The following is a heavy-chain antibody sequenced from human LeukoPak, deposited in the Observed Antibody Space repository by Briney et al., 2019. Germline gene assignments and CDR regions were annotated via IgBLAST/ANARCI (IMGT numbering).Heavy chain of an antibody. V-gene: IGHV4-59*12. J-gene: IGHJ6*02. CDR3: ARDEVQPTRYYYGMDV. D-gene: IGHD5-18*01. CDR2: IYHSGST. Sequence: SETLSLTCTVSGGSISTYYWNWIRQPPGKGLEWIGYIYHSGSTNYNPSLQSRVTISVDTSKNQFSLQLNSVTPEDTAVYYCARDEVQPTRYYYGMDVWGQGTTVTVSS. CDR1: GGSISTYY.